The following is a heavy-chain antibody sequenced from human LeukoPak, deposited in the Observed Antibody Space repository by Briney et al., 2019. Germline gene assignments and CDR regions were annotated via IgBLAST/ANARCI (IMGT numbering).Heavy chain of an antibody. Sequence: ASVKVSCKASGYTFTSYGISWVRQAPGQGLEWMGWISGYNGNTNYAQKLQGRVTMTTDTSTSTAYMELRSLRSDDTAVYYCARMYSSSWYRWFDPWGQGTLVTVSS. CDR3: ARMYSSSWYRWFDP. CDR1: GYTFTSYG. V-gene: IGHV1-18*01. CDR2: ISGYNGNT. J-gene: IGHJ5*02. D-gene: IGHD6-13*01.